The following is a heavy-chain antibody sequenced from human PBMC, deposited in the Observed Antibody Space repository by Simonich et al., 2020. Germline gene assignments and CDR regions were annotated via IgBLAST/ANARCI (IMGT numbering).Heavy chain of an antibody. CDR2: IYYSGST. V-gene: IGHV4-39*01. Sequence: QLQLQESGPGLVKPSETLSLTCPVSGGSMSSSSYYWGWIRQPPGKGLEWIGGIYYSGSTYYNPSLKSRVTISVDTSKNQFSLKLSSVTAADTAVYYCARHAGFAFDIWGQGTMVTVSS. CDR3: ARHAGFAFDI. D-gene: IGHD6-13*01. CDR1: GGSMSSSSYY. J-gene: IGHJ3*02.